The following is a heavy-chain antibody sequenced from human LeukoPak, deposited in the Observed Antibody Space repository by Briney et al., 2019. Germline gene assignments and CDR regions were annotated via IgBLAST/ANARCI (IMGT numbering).Heavy chain of an antibody. D-gene: IGHD1-26*01. CDR1: GDSVSSNSAA. J-gene: IGHJ4*02. Sequence: SQTLSLTCAISGDSVSSNSAAWNWIRQSPSRGLEWLGRTYYRSKWYNDYAVSVKSRITINPDTSKNQFSLKLSSVTAADTAVYYCARHDYPYSGSPGPFDYWGQGTLVTVSS. V-gene: IGHV6-1*01. CDR3: ARHDYPYSGSPGPFDY. CDR2: TYYRSKWYN.